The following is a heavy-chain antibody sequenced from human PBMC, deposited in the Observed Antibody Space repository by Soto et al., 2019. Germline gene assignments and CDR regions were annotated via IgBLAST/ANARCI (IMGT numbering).Heavy chain of an antibody. V-gene: IGHV4-59*01. CDR2: ISYSGST. D-gene: IGHD6-13*01. Sequence: QVQLQESGPGLVKPSETLSLTCTVSGGSISSYYWSWIRQPPGKGLEWIGYISYSGSTNYSPSLKSGVTISVGASKLQFSLKLAFVTAADTAVYYCAREGVSSSWYCYYGMDVWGQGTTVSVSS. J-gene: IGHJ6*02. CDR3: AREGVSSSWYCYYGMDV. CDR1: GGSISSYY.